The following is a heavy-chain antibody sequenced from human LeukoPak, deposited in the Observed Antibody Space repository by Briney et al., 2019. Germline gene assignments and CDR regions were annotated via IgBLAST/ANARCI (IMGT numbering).Heavy chain of an antibody. D-gene: IGHD4-17*01. V-gene: IGHV4-59*01. CDR2: IYYSGST. Sequence: SETLSLTCTVSGGSISSYYWSWIRQPPGKGLEWIGYIYYSGSTNYNPSLKSRVTISVDTSKNQFSLKLSSVTAADTAVYYCARGGYDYGDYGNWFDPWGQGTLVTVSS. CDR1: GGSISSYY. J-gene: IGHJ5*02. CDR3: ARGGYDYGDYGNWFDP.